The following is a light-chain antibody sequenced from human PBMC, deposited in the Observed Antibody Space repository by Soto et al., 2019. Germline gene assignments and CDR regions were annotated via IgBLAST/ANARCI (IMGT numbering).Light chain of an antibody. Sequence: EIVMTQSPANLSVSPGERATLSCRASQSVSSNLAWYQQKPGQGPRLLIYGASTRSTGIPARFSGSGSGTALTLTIISLQSEDFAVYYCQQYNKWPPYTFGQGPKVEIK. CDR1: QSVSSN. V-gene: IGKV3-15*01. CDR3: QQYNKWPPYT. CDR2: GAS. J-gene: IGKJ2*01.